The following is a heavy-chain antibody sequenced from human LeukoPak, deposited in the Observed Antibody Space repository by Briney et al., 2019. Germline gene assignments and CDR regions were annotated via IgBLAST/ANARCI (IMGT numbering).Heavy chain of an antibody. V-gene: IGHV3-7*05. J-gene: IGHJ3*01. D-gene: IGHD2/OR15-2a*01. Sequence: HPGGSLTFSCAASGFTSNRFWMNWVRQAPGRGLEWVANIDQSGGRNNYVDSVKGRFTISRDNAKNSLFLEMSSLRADDTAVYFCARVVEERTLNTWGPGETVTVSS. CDR1: GFTSNRFW. CDR3: ARVVEERTLNT. CDR2: IDQSGGRN.